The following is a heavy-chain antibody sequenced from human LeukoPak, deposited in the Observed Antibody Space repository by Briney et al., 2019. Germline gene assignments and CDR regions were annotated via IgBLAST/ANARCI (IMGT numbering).Heavy chain of an antibody. D-gene: IGHD3-22*01. CDR1: GFTFSSYW. V-gene: IGHV3-7*01. CDR3: ARVYGVRGDSSGPAGY. Sequence: GGSLRLSCAASGFTFSSYWMSWVRQAPGKGLEWVANIKQDGSEKYYVDSVKGRFTISRDNAKNSLYLQMNSLRAEDTAVCYCARVYGVRGDSSGPAGYWGQGTLVTVSS. CDR2: IKQDGSEK. J-gene: IGHJ4*02.